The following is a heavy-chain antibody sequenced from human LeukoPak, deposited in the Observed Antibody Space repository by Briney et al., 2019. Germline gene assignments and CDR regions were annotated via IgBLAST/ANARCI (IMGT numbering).Heavy chain of an antibody. Sequence: GRSLRLSCAASGFTFDDYAMHWVRQAPGKGLEWVSGISWNSGSIGYADSVKGRFTISRDNAKNSLYLQMNSLRAEDTALYYCAKGNWGFPFDIWGRGTMVTVSS. CDR3: AKGNWGFPFDI. J-gene: IGHJ3*02. D-gene: IGHD7-27*01. CDR1: GFTFDDYA. V-gene: IGHV3-9*01. CDR2: ISWNSGSI.